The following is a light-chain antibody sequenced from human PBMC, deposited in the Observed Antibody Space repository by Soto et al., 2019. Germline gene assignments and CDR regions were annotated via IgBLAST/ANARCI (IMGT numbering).Light chain of an antibody. J-gene: IGKJ4*01. CDR2: GAS. CDR3: QHFNNWPPELT. V-gene: IGKV3-15*01. Sequence: EIVMTQSPATLSLSPGERATLSCRASQSISSNLAWYQQKPGQAPRLLIYGASTRAPDIPARFSGSGSGTEFTLTISSLQSEDFATYYCQHFNNWPPELTFGGGTKVDIK. CDR1: QSISSN.